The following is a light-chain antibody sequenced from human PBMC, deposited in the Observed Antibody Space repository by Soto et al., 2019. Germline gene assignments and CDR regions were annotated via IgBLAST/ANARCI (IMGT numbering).Light chain of an antibody. Sequence: DVVMTQSPLSLPVTLGQPASMWCRSNQSLVHSDGIAYFSWFQQRPGRSPRRLIYKVSNRDSGVPARFSGSGSGTDFALKISRVEAEDVGVYYCMQGTHWPITFGQGTRLEIK. CDR3: MQGTHWPIT. J-gene: IGKJ5*01. CDR2: KVS. V-gene: IGKV2-30*02. CDR1: QSLVHSDGIAY.